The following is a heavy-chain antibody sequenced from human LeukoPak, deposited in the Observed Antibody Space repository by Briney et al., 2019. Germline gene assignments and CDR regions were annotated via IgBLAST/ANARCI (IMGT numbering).Heavy chain of an antibody. CDR2: INPDDSDT. CDR1: GYSFTNYW. V-gene: IGHV5-51*01. Sequence: GESLKISCKGSGYSFTNYWIGWVRQMPGKGLEWMGIINPDDSDTRYSPSFQGQVVISADKSISTAYLQWSSLKAPDTAMYYCARYSSNHLDYWGRGALVTVSS. CDR3: ARYSSNHLDY. J-gene: IGHJ4*02. D-gene: IGHD1-14*01.